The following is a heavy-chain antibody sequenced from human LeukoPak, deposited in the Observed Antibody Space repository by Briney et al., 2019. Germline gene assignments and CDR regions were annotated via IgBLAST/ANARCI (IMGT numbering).Heavy chain of an antibody. CDR3: ASLRERSYYARGFDY. J-gene: IGHJ4*02. CDR1: GGSIRSSSYY. D-gene: IGHD1-26*01. V-gene: IGHV4-39*01. Sequence: SETLSLTCTVSGGSIRSSSYYWGWIRQPPGKELEWIGSIYYSGSTYYNPSLKSRVTISVDTSKNQFSLKLSSVTAANTAVYYCASLRERSYYARGFDYWGQGTLVTVSS. CDR2: IYYSGST.